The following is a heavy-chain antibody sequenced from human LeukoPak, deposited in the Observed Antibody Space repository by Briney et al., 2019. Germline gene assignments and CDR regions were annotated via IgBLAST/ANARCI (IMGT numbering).Heavy chain of an antibody. J-gene: IGHJ6*03. D-gene: IGHD3-10*01. Sequence: ASVKVSCRASGYTFTGYYMHWVRQATGQGLEWMGWMNPNGGNTGYAQKFQGRVTMTRNTSISTAYMELSSLRSEDTAVYYCARESGSGSYYSAHYYYYYMDVWGKGTTVTISS. CDR3: ARESGSGSYYSAHYYYYYMDV. CDR1: GYTFTGYY. CDR2: MNPNGGNT. V-gene: IGHV1-8*02.